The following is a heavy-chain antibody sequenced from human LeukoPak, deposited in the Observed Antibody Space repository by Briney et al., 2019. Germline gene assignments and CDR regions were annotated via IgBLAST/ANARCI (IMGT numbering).Heavy chain of an antibody. J-gene: IGHJ4*02. CDR1: GGSISSYY. CDR2: IYYSGST. CDR3: ARIYCSGGSCYYY. Sequence: SETLSLTCTVSGGSISSYYWSWIRQPPGKGLEWIGYIYYSGSTNYNPSLKSRVTISVDTSENQFSLKLSSVTAADTAVYYCARIYCSGGSCYYYWGQGTLVTVSS. D-gene: IGHD2-15*01. V-gene: IGHV4-59*01.